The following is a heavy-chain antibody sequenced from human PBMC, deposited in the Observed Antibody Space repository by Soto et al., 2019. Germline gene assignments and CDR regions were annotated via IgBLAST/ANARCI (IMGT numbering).Heavy chain of an antibody. Sequence: QVQLVQSGAEVKKPGSSVKVSCKASGGTFSSYTISWVRQAPGQGPEWMGRSIPILGIANYAQKFQGRVTITADKSTSTAYMELSSLRSEDTAVYYCANGLRRRGHDAFDSWGQGTMVTVSS. CDR3: ANGLRRRGHDAFDS. V-gene: IGHV1-69*02. CDR1: GGTFSSYT. J-gene: IGHJ3*02. CDR2: SIPILGIA. D-gene: IGHD2-8*01.